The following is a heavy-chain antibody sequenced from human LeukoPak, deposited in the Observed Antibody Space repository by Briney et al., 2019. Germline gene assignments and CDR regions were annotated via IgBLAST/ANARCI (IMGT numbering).Heavy chain of an antibody. J-gene: IGHJ5*02. CDR3: AKDPHCSSTSCYGNWFDP. CDR2: IRYDGSNK. V-gene: IGHV3-30*02. D-gene: IGHD2-2*01. Sequence: GGSLRLSCAASGFTFSSYGMHWVRQAPGKGLEWVAFIRYDGSNKYYADSVKGRFTISRDNSKNTLYLQMNSLRAEDTAVYYCAKDPHCSSTSCYGNWFDPWGQGTLVTVSS. CDR1: GFTFSSYG.